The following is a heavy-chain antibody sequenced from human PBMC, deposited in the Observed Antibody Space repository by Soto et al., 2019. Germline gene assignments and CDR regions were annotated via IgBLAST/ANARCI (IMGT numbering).Heavy chain of an antibody. V-gene: IGHV3-23*01. CDR3: GKERRGSGWSMCDF. Sequence: VQLLESGGGLVQPGGALRLSCAASGFIFRDYAMNWVRQAPGKGLEWVSDISGSGDSARYADSVKGRFSISRDNSRDMLYLHMNSLRVDDTAGYYCGKERRGSGWSMCDFWGQCDLVTVSS. CDR1: GFIFRDYA. CDR2: ISGSGDSA. J-gene: IGHJ4*02. D-gene: IGHD6-19*01.